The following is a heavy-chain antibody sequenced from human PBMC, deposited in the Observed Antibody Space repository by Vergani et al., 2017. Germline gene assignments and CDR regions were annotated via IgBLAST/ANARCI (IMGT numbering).Heavy chain of an antibody. Sequence: EVQLLESGGDLVQPGGSLRLSCAASGFPFIMHAMSWVRQAPGKGLEWVSTLSASDRRTHYADSVKGRFTISRDNAKNSLYLQMNSLRAEDTAVYYCARDRATVILGPAWGFDYWGQGTLVTVSS. D-gene: IGHD4-17*01. CDR3: ARDRATVILGPAWGFDY. J-gene: IGHJ4*02. V-gene: IGHV3-23*01. CDR2: LSASDRRT. CDR1: GFPFIMHA.